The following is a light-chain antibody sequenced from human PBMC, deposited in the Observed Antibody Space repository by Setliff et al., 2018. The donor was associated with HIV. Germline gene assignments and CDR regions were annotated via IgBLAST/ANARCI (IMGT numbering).Light chain of an antibody. V-gene: IGLV2-14*01. CDR1: NSDVGGYNY. CDR3: SSYRSNNPYV. Sequence: HSALTQPASVSGSPGQSITISCTGTNSDVGGYNYVSWYQQYPGKAPKLMIYEVSNRPSGVSNRFSGSKSGSTASLTISGLQAEDEAEYYCSSYRSNNPYVFGTGTKVTVL. CDR2: EVS. J-gene: IGLJ1*01.